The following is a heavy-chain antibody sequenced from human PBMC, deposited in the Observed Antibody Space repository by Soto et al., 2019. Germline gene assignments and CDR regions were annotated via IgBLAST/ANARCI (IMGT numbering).Heavy chain of an antibody. CDR2: IYYSGNT. J-gene: IGHJ3*02. CDR3: ARGYSSSLRYAFDI. V-gene: IGHV4-59*01. Sequence: QVQLQESGPGLVKPSETLSLTCTVSGDSISSYYWNWIRQPPGKGLEWIGYIYYSGNTNYNPSLKSRVTISVDTSKNQFSLKWSSVTAADTAIYYCARGYSSSLRYAFDIWGQGTMVTVSS. CDR1: GDSISSYY. D-gene: IGHD6-13*01.